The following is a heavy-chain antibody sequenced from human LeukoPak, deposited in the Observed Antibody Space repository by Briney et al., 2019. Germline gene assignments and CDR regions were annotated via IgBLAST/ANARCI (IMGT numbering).Heavy chain of an antibody. CDR1: GGSISYYY. V-gene: IGHV4-59*01. J-gene: IGHJ6*03. CDR3: ARDSRYSDNSGYYYSHYYMDV. Sequence: ASETLSLTCTVSGGSISYYYWSWLRQPPGKGLEWIGYIYNSGTTRYNPSPMSRVTISVDTSKNQFSLNLRSVTAADTAVYYCARDSRYSDNSGYYYSHYYMDVWGKGTTVTVSS. CDR2: IYNSGTT. D-gene: IGHD3-22*01.